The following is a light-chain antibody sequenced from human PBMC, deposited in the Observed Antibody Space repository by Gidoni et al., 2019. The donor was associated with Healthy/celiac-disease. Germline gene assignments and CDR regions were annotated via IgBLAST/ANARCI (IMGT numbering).Light chain of an antibody. J-gene: IGKJ4*01. V-gene: IGKV1-33*01. CDR3: QQYDNLPPLT. Sequence: DIQMTQSPSSLSASVGDRVTITCQASQDISNYLNWYQQKPGKAPKLLIYDASNLETGVPSRFNGSGSGTDFTFTISSLQPEDIETYYCQQYDNLPPLTFGGGTKVEIK. CDR1: QDISNY. CDR2: DAS.